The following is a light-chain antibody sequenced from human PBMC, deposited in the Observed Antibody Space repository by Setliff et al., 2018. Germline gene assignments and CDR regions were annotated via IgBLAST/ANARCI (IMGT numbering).Light chain of an antibody. Sequence: QSALAQPASVSGSPGQSITISCTGTSSDVGGYNYVSWYQQHPGKAPKLMIYDVSKRPSGVSNRFSGSKSGNTASLTISGLQAEDEADYYCSSYTSSSTWVFGTGTKSPS. CDR1: SSDVGGYNY. J-gene: IGLJ1*01. CDR3: SSYTSSSTWV. V-gene: IGLV2-14*01. CDR2: DVS.